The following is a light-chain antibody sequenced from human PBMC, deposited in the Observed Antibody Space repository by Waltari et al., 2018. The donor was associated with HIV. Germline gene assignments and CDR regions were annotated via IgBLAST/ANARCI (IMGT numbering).Light chain of an antibody. Sequence: SYELTQPPSVSVAPGQTVRVTCSGAKLGEHLVCWYQKKPGQSPLLLIYADRKRPSGIPDRFAAANSGNTATLAISEAQAMDEAVYYCQTWDNNAGVFGGGTKLTVL. J-gene: IGLJ2*01. CDR1: KLGEHL. V-gene: IGLV3-1*01. CDR3: QTWDNNAGV. CDR2: ADR.